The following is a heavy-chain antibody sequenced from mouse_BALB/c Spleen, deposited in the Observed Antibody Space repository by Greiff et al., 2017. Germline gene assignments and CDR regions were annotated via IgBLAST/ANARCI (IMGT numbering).Heavy chain of an antibody. J-gene: IGHJ4*01. Sequence: QVQLKQSGAELVKPGASVKLSCKTSGYTFTSYWIQWVKQRPGQGLGWIGEIFPGTGTTYYNEKFKGKATLTIDTSSSTAYMQLSSLTSEDSAVYFCARGRDRYDRAMDYWGQGTSVTVSS. CDR3: ARGRDRYDRAMDY. CDR2: IFPGTGTT. V-gene: IGHV1S132*01. CDR1: GYTFTSYW. D-gene: IGHD2-14*01.